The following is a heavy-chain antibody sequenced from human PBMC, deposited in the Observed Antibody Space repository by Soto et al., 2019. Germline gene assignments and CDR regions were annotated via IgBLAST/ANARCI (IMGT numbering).Heavy chain of an antibody. V-gene: IGHV4-59*08. D-gene: IGHD6-19*01. Sequence: SETLSLTCTVSGGSISSYYWSWTRQPPGKGLEWIGYIYYSGSTNYNPSLKSRVTISVDTSKNQFSLKLSSVTAADTAVYYCARSMSGWSDDWYFDYWGQGTLVTVSS. CDR1: GGSISSYY. CDR3: ARSMSGWSDDWYFDY. CDR2: IYYSGST. J-gene: IGHJ4*02.